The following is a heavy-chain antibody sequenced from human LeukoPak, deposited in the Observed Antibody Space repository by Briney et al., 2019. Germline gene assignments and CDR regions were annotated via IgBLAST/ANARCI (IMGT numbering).Heavy chain of an antibody. J-gene: IGHJ4*02. CDR2: ISSSSSHT. CDR3: ARAGFGVGPLDY. D-gene: IGHD3-3*01. CDR1: GFTFSDYY. V-gene: IGHV3-11*06. Sequence: GGSLRLSCAASGFTFSDYYMSWIRQAPGKGLEWVSYISSSSSHTNYADSVKGRFTISRDNAKNSLYLQMNSLRAEDTAVYYCARAGFGVGPLDYWGQGTLVTVSS.